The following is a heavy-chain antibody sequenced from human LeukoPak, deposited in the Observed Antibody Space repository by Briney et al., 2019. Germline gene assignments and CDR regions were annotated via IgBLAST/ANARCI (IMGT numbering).Heavy chain of an antibody. Sequence: PSETLSLTCAVSGYSISSGYYWGWIRQPPGKGLEWIGSIYHSGSTYYNPSLKSRVTISVDTSKNQFSLKLSSVTAADTAVYYCARGPTISFMDVWGKGTTVTVSS. CDR2: IYHSGST. D-gene: IGHD3-3*01. J-gene: IGHJ6*03. V-gene: IGHV4-38-2*01. CDR1: GYSISSGYY. CDR3: ARGPTISFMDV.